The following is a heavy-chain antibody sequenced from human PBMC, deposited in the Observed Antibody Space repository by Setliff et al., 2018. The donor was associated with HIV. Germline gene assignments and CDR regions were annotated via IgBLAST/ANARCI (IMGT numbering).Heavy chain of an antibody. D-gene: IGHD6-13*01. Sequence: NPSETLSLTCTVSGGSISSSHDFWNWIRQPPGKGLEWIGAISYGGITYYNPSLTSRVTISVDTSKNQFSLKVTSVTAADTAVYYCAREGATAGVLHWYDPWGQGILVTVSS. CDR3: AREGATAGVLHWYDP. V-gene: IGHV4-39*07. CDR1: GGSISSSHDF. CDR2: ISYGGIT. J-gene: IGHJ5*02.